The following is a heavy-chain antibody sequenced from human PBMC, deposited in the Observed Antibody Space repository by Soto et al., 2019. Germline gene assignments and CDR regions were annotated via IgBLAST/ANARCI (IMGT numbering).Heavy chain of an antibody. Sequence: QITLKEYGPTLVTPTQTLTLTFTFSGFSLSTRGVGVGWIRQPPGKALEWLALIYWNDENRYRPSLNNMLTSAKDTSKIQVVLTMTSMDPRDDATYHIAQCLAVGNAGYFGYWGQGILVTVSA. V-gene: IGHV2-5*01. CDR3: AQCLAVGNAGYFGY. CDR1: GFSLSTRGVG. D-gene: IGHD2-15*01. J-gene: IGHJ4*02. CDR2: IYWNDEN.